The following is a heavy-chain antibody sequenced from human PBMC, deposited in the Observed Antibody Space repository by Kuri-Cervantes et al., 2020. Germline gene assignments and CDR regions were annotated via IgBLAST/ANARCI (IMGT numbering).Heavy chain of an antibody. V-gene: IGHV3-33*01. Sequence: GEPLKIYCAASGFTFSSYGMHWVRQAPGKGLEWVAVIWYDGSNKYYADSVKGRFTISRDNSKNTLYLQMNSLRAEDTAVYYCARGGGVATILDYWGQGTLVTVSS. CDR2: IWYDGSNK. D-gene: IGHD5-12*01. CDR3: ARGGGVATILDY. CDR1: GFTFSSYG. J-gene: IGHJ4*02.